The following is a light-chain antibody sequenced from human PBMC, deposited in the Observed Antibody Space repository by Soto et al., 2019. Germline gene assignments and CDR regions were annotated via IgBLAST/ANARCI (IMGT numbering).Light chain of an antibody. J-gene: IGKJ1*01. V-gene: IGKV1-39*01. CDR1: QSISSY. CDR2: AAS. Sequence: DIQMTQSPSSLSASVGDRVTITCRASQSISSYLNWYQQKPGKAPKLLIYAASSLQSGVPSRFSGIESGTDFTLTISSLQPEDFATYYCQQSYSTLPWTFGQGTKVEIK. CDR3: QQSYSTLPWT.